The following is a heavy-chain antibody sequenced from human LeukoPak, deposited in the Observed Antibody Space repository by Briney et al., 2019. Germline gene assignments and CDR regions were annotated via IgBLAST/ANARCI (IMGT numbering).Heavy chain of an antibody. CDR1: GDSISRYY. V-gene: IGHV4-59*08. D-gene: IGHD6-13*01. Sequence: SETLSLTCTVSGDSISRYYWSWIRQLPGKGLEWIGYIYYSGSTNYNPSLKSRVTISLDTSKNQFSLKLGSVTAADTAVYYCASLAAGGTAYWGQGTLVTVSS. J-gene: IGHJ4*02. CDR3: ASLAAGGTAY. CDR2: IYYSGST.